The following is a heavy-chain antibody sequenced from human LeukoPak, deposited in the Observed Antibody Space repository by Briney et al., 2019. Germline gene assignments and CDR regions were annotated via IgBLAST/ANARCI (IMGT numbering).Heavy chain of an antibody. V-gene: IGHV4-34*01. CDR2: INHSGST. Sequence: SETLSLTCAVYGRSFSGYYWTWIRQPPGKGLEWIGEINHSGSTNYNASLKNRVTMSIDTSKNQFSLRLSSVTAADTAVYYCAPRGDIEHSYGYGKWFDPWGQGTRVTVSS. CDR3: APRGDIEHSYGYGKWFDP. J-gene: IGHJ5*02. CDR1: GRSFSGYY. D-gene: IGHD5-18*01.